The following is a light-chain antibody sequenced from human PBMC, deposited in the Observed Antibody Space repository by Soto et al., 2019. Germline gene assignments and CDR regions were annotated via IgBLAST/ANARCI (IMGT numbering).Light chain of an antibody. J-gene: IGKJ4*01. CDR2: AAS. Sequence: DIQMTQSPSSLSASVGDRITITCRASQNVGTYLSWYQQRSGKAPKLLIYAASNLHSGVSSRFSGNGSGTDFTLAIRSLQPEDFAPYFCQQSYNTSLTFGGGTKVET. CDR3: QQSYNTSLT. V-gene: IGKV1-39*01. CDR1: QNVGTY.